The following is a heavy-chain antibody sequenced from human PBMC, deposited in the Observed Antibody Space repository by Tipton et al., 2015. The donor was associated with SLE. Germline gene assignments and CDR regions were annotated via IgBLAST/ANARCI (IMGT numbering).Heavy chain of an antibody. Sequence: TLSLTCTVSGGSINTDNYYWNWIRQPAGKGLEWIGRIYTTGRTNYNPSLKSRVTISLDASRNQFSLKLTSVTAADTAVYYCARSEYNFWSGLDYWGQGTLVTVSS. CDR3: ARSEYNFWSGLDY. CDR1: GGSINTDNYY. CDR2: IYTTGRT. J-gene: IGHJ4*02. V-gene: IGHV4-61*02. D-gene: IGHD3-3*01.